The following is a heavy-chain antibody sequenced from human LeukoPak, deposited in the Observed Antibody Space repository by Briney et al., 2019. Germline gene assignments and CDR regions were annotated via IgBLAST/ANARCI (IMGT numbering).Heavy chain of an antibody. V-gene: IGHV1-18*01. CDR2: ISAYNGKT. J-gene: IGHJ6*03. CDR3: ARACSSTSYETRYYYYYYMDV. Sequence: GASVKVSCKASGYTFTSYGISWVRQAPGQGLEWMGWISAYNGKTNYAQKLQGRVTMTTDTSTSTAYMVLRSLRSDDTAVYYCARACSSTSYETRYYYYYYMDVWGKGTTVTVSS. CDR1: GYTFTSYG. D-gene: IGHD2-2*01.